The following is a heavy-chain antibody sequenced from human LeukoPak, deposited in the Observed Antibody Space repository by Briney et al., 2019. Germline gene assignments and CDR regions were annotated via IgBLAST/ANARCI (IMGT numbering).Heavy chain of an antibody. CDR3: ASVPGVSSSGWFFDY. CDR1: GYTFTSYG. V-gene: IGHV1-18*01. D-gene: IGHD6-19*01. CDR2: ISAYNGNT. J-gene: IGHJ4*02. Sequence: ASVKVSCKASGYTFTSYGISWVRQAPGQGLEWMGWISAYNGNTNYAQKLQDRVTMTTDTSTSTAYMELRSLRSDDTAVYYCASVPGVSSSGWFFDYWGQGTLVTVSS.